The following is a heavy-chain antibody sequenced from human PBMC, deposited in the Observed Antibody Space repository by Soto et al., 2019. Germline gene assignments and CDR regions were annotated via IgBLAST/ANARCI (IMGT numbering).Heavy chain of an antibody. V-gene: IGHV3-7*01. D-gene: IGHD3-10*01. CDR2: IRQDGSEK. CDR3: ARDNGNPKGRFDP. Sequence: PGRSLRLSCAASGFTFSDYWMTWVRQAPGKGLEWVANIRQDGSEKYYVDSVKGRFTISRDNAKNSLYLQMNSLRAEDTAVYFCARDNGNPKGRFDPWGQGTLVTVSS. J-gene: IGHJ5*02. CDR1: GFTFSDYW.